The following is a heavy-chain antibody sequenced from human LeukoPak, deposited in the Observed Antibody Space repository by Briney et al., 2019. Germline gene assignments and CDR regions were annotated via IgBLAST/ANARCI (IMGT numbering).Heavy chain of an antibody. Sequence: GGSLRLSCAASGFTSSSYGMHWVRQAPGKGLEWVAVIWYDGSNKYYADSVKGRFTISRDNSKNTLYLQMNSLRAEDTAVYYCARGFGGNHWADYWGQGTLVTVSS. J-gene: IGHJ4*02. CDR3: ARGFGGNHWADY. CDR1: GFTSSSYG. CDR2: IWYDGSNK. V-gene: IGHV3-33*01. D-gene: IGHD2-15*01.